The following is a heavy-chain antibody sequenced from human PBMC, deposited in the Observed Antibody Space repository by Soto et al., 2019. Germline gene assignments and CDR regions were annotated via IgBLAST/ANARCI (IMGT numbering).Heavy chain of an antibody. J-gene: IGHJ5*02. Sequence: SVKVSCKASGGTFSSYAISWVRQAPGQGLEWMGGIIPIFGTANYAQKFQGRVTITADKSTSTAYMELSSPRSEDTAVYYCARASYYYDSSGPNNWFDPWGQGTLVTVSS. V-gene: IGHV1-69*06. D-gene: IGHD3-22*01. CDR3: ARASYYYDSSGPNNWFDP. CDR1: GGTFSSYA. CDR2: IIPIFGTA.